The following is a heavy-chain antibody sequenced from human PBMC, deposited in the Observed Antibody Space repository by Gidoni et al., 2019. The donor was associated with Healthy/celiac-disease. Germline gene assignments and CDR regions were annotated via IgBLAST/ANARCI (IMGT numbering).Heavy chain of an antibody. CDR2: IIPILGIA. J-gene: IGHJ3*02. Sequence: QVQLVQSGAEVKKPGSSVKVSCKASGGTFSSYAISWVRQAPGQGLEWMGRIIPILGIANYAQKFQGRVTITADKSTSTAYMELSSLRSEDTAVYYCARAYCSGGSCYPDYGDYDAFDIWGQGTMVTVSS. D-gene: IGHD2-15*01. V-gene: IGHV1-69*09. CDR3: ARAYCSGGSCYPDYGDYDAFDI. CDR1: GGTFSSYA.